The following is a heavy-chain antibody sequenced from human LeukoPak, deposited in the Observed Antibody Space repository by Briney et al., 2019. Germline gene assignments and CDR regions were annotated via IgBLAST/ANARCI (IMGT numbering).Heavy chain of an antibody. CDR1: VFTFDDYG. D-gene: IGHD4-11*01. V-gene: IGHV3-20*04. CDR3: ARGPETVTDPYYFDY. Sequence: GGSLRLSCAASVFTFDDYGMSWVRQAPGKGLECVSGINWNGGSTGYADSVKGRFAISRGNAKNSLYLQMNSLRAEDTALYYCARGPETVTDPYYFDYWGQGTLVTVSS. J-gene: IGHJ4*02. CDR2: INWNGGST.